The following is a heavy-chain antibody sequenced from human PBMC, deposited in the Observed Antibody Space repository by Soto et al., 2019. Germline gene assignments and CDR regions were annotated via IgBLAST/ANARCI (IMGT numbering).Heavy chain of an antibody. V-gene: IGHV1-8*01. CDR1: GYTFTSYD. CDR2: MNPNSGNT. D-gene: IGHD6-19*01. J-gene: IGHJ6*02. CDR3: ARGGRELGSGWYGIGSYYGMDV. Sequence: ASVKVSCKASGYTFTSYDINWVRQATGQGLEWMGWMNPNSGNTGYAQKFQGRVTMTRNTSISTAYMELSSLRSEDTVVYYCARGGRELGSGWYGIGSYYGMDVWGQGTTVTVSS.